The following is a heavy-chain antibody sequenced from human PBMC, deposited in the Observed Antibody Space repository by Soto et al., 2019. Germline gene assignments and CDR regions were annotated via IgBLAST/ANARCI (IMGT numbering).Heavy chain of an antibody. CDR1: GYTFTSYD. CDR2: MNPNSGNT. Sequence: QVQLVQSGAEVKKPGASVKVSCKASGYTFTSYDINWVRQATGQGLEWMGWMNPNSGNTGYAQKFQGRGTMTRNTSISTAYMELSSLRSEDTAVYYCARGAAGLYYYYYYGMDVWGQGTTVTVSS. D-gene: IGHD6-13*01. CDR3: ARGAAGLYYYYYYGMDV. V-gene: IGHV1-8*01. J-gene: IGHJ6*02.